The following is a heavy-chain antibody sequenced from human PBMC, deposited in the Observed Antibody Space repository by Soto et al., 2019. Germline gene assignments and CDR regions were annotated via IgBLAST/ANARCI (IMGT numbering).Heavy chain of an antibody. CDR1: GFIFKNYA. CDR3: GVNNYDTTAGAFDM. D-gene: IGHD3-22*01. Sequence: GGSLRLSCAVSGFIFKNYALNWVREAPGKGLEWVASITRDGYNKYYADSVKGRFTISRDNSKNTLSLQMNSLRADDTAVYYCGVNNYDTTAGAFDMWGQGSMLAL. J-gene: IGHJ3*02. CDR2: ITRDGYNK. V-gene: IGHV3-30*01.